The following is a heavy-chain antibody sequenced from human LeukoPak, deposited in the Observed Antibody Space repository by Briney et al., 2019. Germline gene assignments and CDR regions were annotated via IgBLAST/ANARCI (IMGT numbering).Heavy chain of an antibody. Sequence: GGSLRLSCEGSGFTFSNYWMGWVRQAPGKGLQWVANIKTDGSEKYYVDSVKGRFTISRDNSKNTLYLQMNSLRAEDTAVYYCAKGMVRGVIITPFDYWGQGTLVTVSS. V-gene: IGHV3-7*03. CDR3: AKGMVRGVIITPFDY. J-gene: IGHJ4*02. CDR2: IKTDGSEK. CDR1: GFTFSNYW. D-gene: IGHD3-10*01.